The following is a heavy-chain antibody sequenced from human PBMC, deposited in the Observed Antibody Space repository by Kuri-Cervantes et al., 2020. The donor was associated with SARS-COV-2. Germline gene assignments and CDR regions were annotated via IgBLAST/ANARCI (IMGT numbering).Heavy chain of an antibody. Sequence: GESLKISCAASGFPFSSYEMNWVRQAPGKGLEWVSDISSSGSTIYYSGSVKGRFTISRDKAKNSLYLQMNSLRAEDTAVYYCARGDSSGYLYYFDYWGQGTLVTVSS. CDR2: ISSSGSTI. CDR1: GFPFSSYE. D-gene: IGHD3-22*01. J-gene: IGHJ4*02. V-gene: IGHV3-48*03. CDR3: ARGDSSGYLYYFDY.